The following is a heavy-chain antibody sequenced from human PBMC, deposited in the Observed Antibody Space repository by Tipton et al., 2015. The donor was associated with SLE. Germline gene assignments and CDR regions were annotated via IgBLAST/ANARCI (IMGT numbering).Heavy chain of an antibody. V-gene: IGHV4-34*01. Sequence: TLSLTCAVYGGFFSGYYWSWIRQPPGKGLEWIGEINHSGRTNYNPSLKSRVTISVDTSKNQFSLKLSSVTAADTAVYYCAREEDTGTTSYWGQGTLVTVSS. CDR3: AREEDTGTTSY. CDR1: GGFFSGYY. J-gene: IGHJ4*02. D-gene: IGHD1-7*01. CDR2: INHSGRT.